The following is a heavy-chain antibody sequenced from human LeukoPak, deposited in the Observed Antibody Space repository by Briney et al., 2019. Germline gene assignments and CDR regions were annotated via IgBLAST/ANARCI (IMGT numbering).Heavy chain of an antibody. CDR3: ARTPVGSYSMSYGMDV. V-gene: IGHV5-51*01. D-gene: IGHD1-26*01. Sequence: GESLKISCKGSGYSFTSYWIGWVRQMPGKGLEWMGIIYPGDSDTRYSPSFQGQVTISADKSISTAYLQWGSLKASDTAMYYCARTPVGSYSMSYGMDVWGQGTTVTVSS. CDR2: IYPGDSDT. CDR1: GYSFTSYW. J-gene: IGHJ6*02.